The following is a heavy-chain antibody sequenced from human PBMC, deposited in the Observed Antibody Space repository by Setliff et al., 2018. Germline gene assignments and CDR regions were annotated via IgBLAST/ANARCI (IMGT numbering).Heavy chain of an antibody. J-gene: IGHJ4*02. V-gene: IGHV1-69*06. CDR2: IIPLLETV. CDR3: ARDLLGSQGRTFDL. CDR1: GYTFTSYG. Sequence: SVKVSCKASGYTFTSYGISWVRQAPGQGLEWMGGIIPLLETVKYAQKFQGRVTITADKAITTAYMELTRLTSDDTAMYYCARDLLGSQGRTFDLWGQGTLVTVSS. D-gene: IGHD1-26*01.